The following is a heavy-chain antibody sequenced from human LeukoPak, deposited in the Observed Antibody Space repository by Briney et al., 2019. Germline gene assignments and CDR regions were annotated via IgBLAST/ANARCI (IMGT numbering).Heavy chain of an antibody. J-gene: IGHJ5*02. CDR2: ISAYNGNT. CDR3: ARDWFGSYDFWSGYPSNWFDP. D-gene: IGHD3-3*01. Sequence: ASVKVSCKASGYTFTSYGISWVRRAPGQGLEWMGWISAYNGNTNYAQKLQGRVTMTTDTSTSTAYMELRSLRSDDTAVYYCARDWFGSYDFWSGYPSNWFDPWGQGTLVTVSS. V-gene: IGHV1-18*01. CDR1: GYTFTSYG.